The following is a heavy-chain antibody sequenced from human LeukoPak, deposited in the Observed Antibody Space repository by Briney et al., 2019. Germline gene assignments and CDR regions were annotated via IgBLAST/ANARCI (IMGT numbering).Heavy chain of an antibody. CDR3: ARNETSGYFDI. Sequence: PSETLSLTCAVSGVSLTDYYWSWIRQSPGKGLEWIGSMYNSGSISYNSSLRSRVTITVDTSKNQFSLNFNSVTAADTALYFCARNETSGYFDIWGQGTMVTVSS. CDR2: MYNSGSI. V-gene: IGHV4-59*05. D-gene: IGHD3-22*01. J-gene: IGHJ3*02. CDR1: GVSLTDYY.